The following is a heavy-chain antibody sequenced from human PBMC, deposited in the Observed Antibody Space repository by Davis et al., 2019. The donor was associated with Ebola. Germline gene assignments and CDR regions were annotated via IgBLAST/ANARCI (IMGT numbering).Heavy chain of an antibody. Sequence: SVKVSCKASGDTFSNYGFSWVRQVPGQGLQWLGRIIPVIDAADYAQTFQNRVTITADKYTTTAYMELRNLRSEDTAIYYCARGGAITILVLEAFDIWGQGTMVTVSS. V-gene: IGHV1-69*04. D-gene: IGHD3-3*01. CDR2: IIPVIDAA. CDR3: ARGGAITILVLEAFDI. J-gene: IGHJ3*02. CDR1: GDTFSNYG.